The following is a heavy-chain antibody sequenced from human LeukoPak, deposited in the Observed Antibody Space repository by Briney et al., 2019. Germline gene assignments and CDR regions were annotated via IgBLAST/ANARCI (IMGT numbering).Heavy chain of an antibody. J-gene: IGHJ4*02. CDR2: IRAYNGNT. CDR3: AGDYRATRASGY. Sequence: ASVKVSCKASGYTFTSYGISWVRQAPGQGLEWMGWIRAYNGNTNYAQKLQGRVTMTTDTSTSTAYMELSSLRSDDTAVYCCAGDYRATRASGYWGQGTLVTVSS. CDR1: GYTFTSYG. V-gene: IGHV1-18*01. D-gene: IGHD2-2*01.